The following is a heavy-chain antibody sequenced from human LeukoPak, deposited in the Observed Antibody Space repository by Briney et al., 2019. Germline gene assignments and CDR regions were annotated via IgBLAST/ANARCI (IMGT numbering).Heavy chain of an antibody. J-gene: IGHJ4*02. CDR2: INHSGGT. D-gene: IGHD4-23*01. Sequence: SETLSLTCAVYGGSFSGYYWSWIRQPPGKGLEWIGEINHSGGTNYNPSLKSRVTISVDTSKNQFSLKLSSVTAADTAVYYCARDNSNYGGNADFDYWGQGTLVTVSS. CDR3: ARDNSNYGGNADFDY. CDR1: GGSFSGYY. V-gene: IGHV4-34*01.